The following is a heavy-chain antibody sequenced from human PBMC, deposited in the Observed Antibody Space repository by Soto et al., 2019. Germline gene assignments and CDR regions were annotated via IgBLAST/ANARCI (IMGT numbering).Heavy chain of an antibody. V-gene: IGHV1-69*13. J-gene: IGHJ4*02. CDR1: GGTFSSYA. D-gene: IGHD2-8*01. Sequence: EASVKVSGKASGGTFSSYAIIWLRQAPGQGLEWMGGIIPIFGTANYAQKFQGRVTITADESTSTAYMELSSLRSEDTAVYYCAREGYSTNGVCYNYWGQGTLVTVSS. CDR3: AREGYSTNGVCYNY. CDR2: IIPIFGTA.